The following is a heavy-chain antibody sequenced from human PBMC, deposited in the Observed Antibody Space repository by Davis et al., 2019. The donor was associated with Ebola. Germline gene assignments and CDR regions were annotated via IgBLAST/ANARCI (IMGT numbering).Heavy chain of an antibody. D-gene: IGHD6-19*01. J-gene: IGHJ5*02. CDR1: GGSFSGYY. CDR3: ARPGTYSSGWYGWFDP. V-gene: IGHV4-34*01. CDR2: ISHSGST. Sequence: MPGGSLRLSCAVYGGSFSGYYWSWIRQPPGKGLEWIGEISHSGSTNYNPSLKSRVTISVDTSKNQFSLKLSSGTAADAAVYYWARPGTYSSGWYGWFDPWGQGTLVTVSS.